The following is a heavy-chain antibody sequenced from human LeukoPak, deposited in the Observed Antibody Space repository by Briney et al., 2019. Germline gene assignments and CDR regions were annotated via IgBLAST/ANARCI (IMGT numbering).Heavy chain of an antibody. V-gene: IGHV4-30-2*01. CDR3: AADYYDSSAPFDP. Sequence: PSETLSLTCTVSGYAITSGGFSWNWIRQPPGKGLEWIGCIYDRGPAYYNPSLKSRFTISVDRPKNQFFLNVTSLTAADTAVYYCAADYYDSSAPFDPWGQGTLVTVSS. CDR1: GYAITSGGFS. D-gene: IGHD3-22*01. CDR2: IYDRGPA. J-gene: IGHJ5*02.